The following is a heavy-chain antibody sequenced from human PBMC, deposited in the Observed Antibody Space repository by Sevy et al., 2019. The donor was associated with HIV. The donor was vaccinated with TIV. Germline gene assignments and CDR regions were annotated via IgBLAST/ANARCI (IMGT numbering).Heavy chain of an antibody. D-gene: IGHD1-26*01. CDR1: GFTVSSNY. J-gene: IGHJ4*02. CDR2: IYSGGST. V-gene: IGHV3-66*02. Sequence: GGSLRLSCAASGFTVSSNYMSWVRQAPGKGLEWVSVIYSGGSTYYADSVKGRFTISRDNSKNTLYLQMNSLRAEDTVVYYCGRESGGGWELPYFDYWGQGTLVTVSS. CDR3: GRESGGGWELPYFDY.